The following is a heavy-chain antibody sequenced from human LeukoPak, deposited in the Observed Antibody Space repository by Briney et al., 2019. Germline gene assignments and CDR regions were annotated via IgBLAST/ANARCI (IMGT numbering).Heavy chain of an antibody. D-gene: IGHD3-10*01. CDR2: MYYSGST. Sequence: PSETLSLTCTVSGGSISSSTYYWGWIRQSPGKGLEWLGNMYYSGSTYYNPSLKSRVTISVDTSKNQFSLKLSSVTAADTAVYYCVRHPAERVDYWYGMDVWGQGTTVTVSS. CDR3: VRHPAERVDYWYGMDV. V-gene: IGHV4-39*01. J-gene: IGHJ6*02. CDR1: GGSISSSTYY.